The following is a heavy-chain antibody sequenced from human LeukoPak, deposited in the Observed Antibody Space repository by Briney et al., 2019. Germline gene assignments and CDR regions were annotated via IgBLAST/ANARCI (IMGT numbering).Heavy chain of an antibody. CDR3: ARHYDFWSGYRNGYFQH. CDR2: IIPIFGTA. D-gene: IGHD3-3*01. Sequence: ASVKVSCKASGYTFTSYGISWVRQAPGQGLEWMGGIIPIFGTANYAQKFQGRVTITADESTSTAYMELSSLRSEDTAVYYCARHYDFWSGYRNGYFQHWGQGTLVTVSS. V-gene: IGHV1-69*13. CDR1: GYTFTSYG. J-gene: IGHJ1*01.